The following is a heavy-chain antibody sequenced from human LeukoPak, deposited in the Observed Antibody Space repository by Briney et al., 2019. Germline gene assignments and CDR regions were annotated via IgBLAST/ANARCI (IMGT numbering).Heavy chain of an antibody. D-gene: IGHD6-19*01. CDR1: GGSISSYY. Sequence: SETLSLTCTVPGGSISSYYWSWIRQPPGKGLEWIGYIYYSGSTNYNPSLKSRVTISVDTSKNQFSLKLSSVTAADTAVYYCATPGRYSSGWYGVYFQHWGQGTLVTVSS. CDR2: IYYSGST. CDR3: ATPGRYSSGWYGVYFQH. V-gene: IGHV4-59*01. J-gene: IGHJ1*01.